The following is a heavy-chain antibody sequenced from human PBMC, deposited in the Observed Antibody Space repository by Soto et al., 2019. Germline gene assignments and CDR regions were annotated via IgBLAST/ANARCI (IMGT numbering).Heavy chain of an antibody. CDR2: ISTGDSPI. V-gene: IGHV3-48*01. D-gene: IGHD2-2*01. CDR3: ATVCRYCSTSKSLY. J-gene: IGHJ4*02. Sequence: EVQMVESGGGLVQPGGSLRLSCAASGFTFSSYAMNWVRQAPGKGLEWVSYISTGDSPIYYADPVKGRFTISRDNAKNSLYLQMISLRAADTAVYYCATVCRYCSTSKSLYWGQGTLVTVSS. CDR1: GFTFSSYA.